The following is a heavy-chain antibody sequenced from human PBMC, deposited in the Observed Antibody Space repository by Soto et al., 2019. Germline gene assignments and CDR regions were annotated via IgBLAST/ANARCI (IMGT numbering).Heavy chain of an antibody. CDR3: AREDDGMDV. V-gene: IGHV4-38-2*02. Sequence: SETLSLTCAVSGSSMSGFYWDWVRQPPGKGLEWIGSIFHSGNSYYNPSLKSRVILSVDTSKNQFSLNLTAAIAADTAVYYCAREDDGMDVWGQGTPVTVSS. J-gene: IGHJ6*02. CDR1: GSSMSGFY. CDR2: IFHSGNS.